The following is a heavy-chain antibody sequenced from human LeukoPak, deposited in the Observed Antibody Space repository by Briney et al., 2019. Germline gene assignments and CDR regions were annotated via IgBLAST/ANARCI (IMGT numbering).Heavy chain of an antibody. CDR2: IYHSGST. V-gene: IGHV4-38-2*02. CDR3: ARHRRSGQVTMVRGVIIPWFDP. CDR1: GYSISSGYY. D-gene: IGHD3-10*01. Sequence: SETLSLTCTVSGYSISSGYYWGWIRQPPGKGLEWIGSIYHSGSTYYNPSLKSRVAISVDTSKNQFSLKLSSVTAADTAVYYCARHRRSGQVTMVRGVIIPWFDPWGQGTLVTVSS. J-gene: IGHJ5*02.